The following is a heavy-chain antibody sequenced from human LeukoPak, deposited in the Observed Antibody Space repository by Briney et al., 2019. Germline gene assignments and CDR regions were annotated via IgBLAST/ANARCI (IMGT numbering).Heavy chain of an antibody. V-gene: IGHV3-30*18. CDR3: AKSWATIAYYYYGMDV. CDR2: ISYDGSNK. D-gene: IGHD5-12*01. Sequence: GGSLRLSCAAFGFTFSSYGMHWVCQAPGKGLEWVAVISYDGSNKYYADSVKGRFTISRDNSKNTLYLQMNSLRAEDTAVYYCAKSWATIAYYYYGMDVWGQGTTVTVSS. J-gene: IGHJ6*02. CDR1: GFTFSSYG.